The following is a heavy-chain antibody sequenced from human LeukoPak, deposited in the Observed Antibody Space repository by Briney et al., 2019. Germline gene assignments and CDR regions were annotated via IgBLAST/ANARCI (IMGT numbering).Heavy chain of an antibody. J-gene: IGHJ4*02. D-gene: IGHD1-26*01. CDR1: GFTVSSNY. CDR3: ARDGGGSPDY. CDR2: ISDNGGST. Sequence: GGSLRLSCAASGFTVSSNYMSWVRQAPGKGLEYVSAISDNGGSTYYANSVKGRFTISRDNSKNTVYLQMGSLRAEDMAVYYCARDGGGSPDYWGQGTLVTVSS. V-gene: IGHV3-64*01.